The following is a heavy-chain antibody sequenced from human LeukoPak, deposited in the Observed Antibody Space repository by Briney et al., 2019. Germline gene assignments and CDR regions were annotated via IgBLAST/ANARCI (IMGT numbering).Heavy chain of an antibody. CDR3: ARAGYSSGWADY. V-gene: IGHV3-21*01. CDR1: GFTFSSYS. CDR2: ISSSSSYI. D-gene: IGHD6-19*01. J-gene: IGHJ4*02. Sequence: PGGSLRLSCAASGFTFSSYSMNWVRQAPGKGLEWVSSISSSSSYIYYADSVKGRFTISRDNAKNSLYLQMNSLRAEDTAVHYCARAGYSSGWADYWGQGTLVTVSS.